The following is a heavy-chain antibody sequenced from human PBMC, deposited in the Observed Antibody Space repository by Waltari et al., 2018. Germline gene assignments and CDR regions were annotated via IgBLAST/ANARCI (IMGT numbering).Heavy chain of an antibody. J-gene: IGHJ4*02. V-gene: IGHV3-48*04. CDR3: AGDRRQYYDSSGCPDY. CDR2: ISSMSSTV. D-gene: IGHD3-22*01. CDR1: GFTFSSYS. Sequence: EVQLVESGGGLVQPGGSLRLSCAASGFTFSSYSMNWVRQAPGKGLEWVSYISSMSSTVYYADSVKGRFTISRDNAKNSLYLQMNSLRAEDTAVYYCAGDRRQYYDSSGCPDYWGQGTLVTVSS.